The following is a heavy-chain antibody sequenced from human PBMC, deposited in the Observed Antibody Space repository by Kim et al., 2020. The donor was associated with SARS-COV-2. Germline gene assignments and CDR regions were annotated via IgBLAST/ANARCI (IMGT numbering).Heavy chain of an antibody. D-gene: IGHD4-17*01. Sequence: YAQKFQGWVTMPRDTSISTAYMELSRLTSDDTAVYHCARDRGSVTTVFDYWGQGTLVTVSS. V-gene: IGHV1-2*04. J-gene: IGHJ4*02. CDR3: ARDRGSVTTVFDY.